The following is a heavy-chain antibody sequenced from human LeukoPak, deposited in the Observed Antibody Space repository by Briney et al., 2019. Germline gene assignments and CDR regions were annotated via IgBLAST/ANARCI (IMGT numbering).Heavy chain of an antibody. CDR2: IRPEGSDK. V-gene: IGHV3-30*02. D-gene: IGHD1-26*01. CDR3: GKHDSASDY. J-gene: IGHJ4*02. CDR1: GFAFRSYA. Sequence: GGSLRLSCAASGFAFRSYALSWVRQAPGKGLEWVAFIRPEGSDKSYADSVKGRFTISRDNSKNTLYLQMNTLRPEDTAVYYCGKHDSASDYWGQGTLVTVSS.